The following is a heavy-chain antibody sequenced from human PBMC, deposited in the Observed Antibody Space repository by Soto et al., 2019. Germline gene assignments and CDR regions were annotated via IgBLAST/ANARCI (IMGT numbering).Heavy chain of an antibody. CDR3: ARGHYDILTGYYLDY. V-gene: IGHV4-31*03. J-gene: IGHJ4*02. D-gene: IGHD3-9*01. CDR1: GGSISSGGRYY. Sequence: QVQLQELGPGLVKPSQTLSLTCTVSGGSISSGGRYYWSWIRQHPGRGLEWIGYIYYSGSTYYNPSLKSRVTISVDTSKNQFSLKLSSVTAADTAVYYCARGHYDILTGYYLDYWGQGTLVTVSS. CDR2: IYYSGST.